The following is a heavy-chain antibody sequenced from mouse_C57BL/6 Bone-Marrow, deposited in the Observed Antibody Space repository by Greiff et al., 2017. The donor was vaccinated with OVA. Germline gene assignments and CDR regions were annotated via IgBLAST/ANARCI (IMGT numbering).Heavy chain of an antibody. CDR2: IDPSDSYT. D-gene: IGHD2-3*01. J-gene: IGHJ4*01. Sequence: QVQLQQPGAELVMPGASVKLSCKASGYTFTSYWMHWVKQRPGQGLEWIGEIDPSDSYTNYNQKFKGKSRLTVDKSSSTAYMQLSSLTSEDSAVYYCAIYFYYAMDYWGQGTSVTVSS. CDR3: AIYFYYAMDY. CDR1: GYTFTSYW. V-gene: IGHV1-69*01.